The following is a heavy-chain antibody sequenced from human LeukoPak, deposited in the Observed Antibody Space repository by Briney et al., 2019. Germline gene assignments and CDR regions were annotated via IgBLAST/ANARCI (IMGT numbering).Heavy chain of an antibody. CDR3: ARDRGNSDPGDWFDS. Sequence: GGSLRLSCAASGFTVSFNYMSWVRQAPGKGLEWVSYISGSGSTVYYAASVRGRFTISRDNAKNSLFLQMNSLRAEDTAVYYCARDRGNSDPGDWFDSWGQGTLVTVSS. V-gene: IGHV3-11*01. D-gene: IGHD4-23*01. CDR1: GFTVSFNY. J-gene: IGHJ5*01. CDR2: ISGSGSTV.